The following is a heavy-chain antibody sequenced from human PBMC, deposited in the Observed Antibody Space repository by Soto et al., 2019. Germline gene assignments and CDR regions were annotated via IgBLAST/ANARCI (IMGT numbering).Heavy chain of an antibody. Sequence: PGGSLRLSCAASGFTFSNFGMNWVRQAPGKGLEWVAYIGSSGSESIYYADSVKGRFTISRDNAKNSLSLQMNSLRAEDTAVYYCARDLWDDLAGGESDYWGQGTLVTVSS. D-gene: IGHD6-19*01. CDR2: IGSSGSESI. CDR3: ARDLWDDLAGGESDY. V-gene: IGHV3-48*01. CDR1: GFTFSNFG. J-gene: IGHJ4*02.